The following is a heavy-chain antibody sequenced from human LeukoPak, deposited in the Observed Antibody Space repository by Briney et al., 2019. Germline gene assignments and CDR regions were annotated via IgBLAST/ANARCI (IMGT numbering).Heavy chain of an antibody. CDR3: FGFEVAPDN. V-gene: IGHV3-73*01. D-gene: IGHD2-15*01. CDR1: GFTFSGSA. Sequence: GGSLKLSCAASGFTFSGSAMHWVRQASGKGLEWVGRIRSKANNYATAYAASVKGRFTISRDDSKNTAYLQMNSLKTEDTAVYYCFGFEVAPDNWGQGTLVTVPS. J-gene: IGHJ4*02. CDR2: IRSKANNYAT.